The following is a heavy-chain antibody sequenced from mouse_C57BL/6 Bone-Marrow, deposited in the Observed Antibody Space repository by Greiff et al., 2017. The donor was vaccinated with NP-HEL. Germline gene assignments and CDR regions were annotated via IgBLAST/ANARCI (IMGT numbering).Heavy chain of an antibody. Sequence: EVQLQESGAELVKPGASVKLSCTASGFNIKDYYMHWLKQRTEQGLQWIGRTDPEDGEPKYAQKLQGNAALTASTSSNNAYLQLSSLTSEDTAVYYCATIYYGYDGWYFDVWVTGTTGTGSS. CDR3: ATIYYGYDGWYFDV. J-gene: IGHJ1*03. CDR2: TDPEDGEP. V-gene: IGHV14-2*01. D-gene: IGHD2-2*01. CDR1: GFNIKDYY.